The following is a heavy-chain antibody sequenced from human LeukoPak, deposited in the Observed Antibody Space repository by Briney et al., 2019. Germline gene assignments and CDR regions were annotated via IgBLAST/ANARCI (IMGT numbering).Heavy chain of an antibody. CDR1: GFTFSSYG. Sequence: GRSLRLSCAASGFTFSSYGMHWVRQAPGKGLEWVVVISYDGSNKYYADSVKGRFTISRDNSKITLYLQMNSLRAEDTAVYYCAKEYFLDAFDIWGQGTMVTVSS. CDR3: AKEYFLDAFDI. V-gene: IGHV3-30*18. D-gene: IGHD2-8*01. CDR2: ISYDGSNK. J-gene: IGHJ3*02.